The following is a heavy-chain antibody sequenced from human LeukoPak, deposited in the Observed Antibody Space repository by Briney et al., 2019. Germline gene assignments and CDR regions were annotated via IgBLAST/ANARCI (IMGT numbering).Heavy chain of an antibody. Sequence: ASVKVSCKASGFTFTGYYMHWVRQAPGQGLEWMGWISAYNGNTNYAQKLQGRVTMTTDTSTSTAYMELRSLRSDDTAVYYCARDRSDGWYELGAFDIWGQGTMVTVSS. CDR3: ARDRSDGWYELGAFDI. CDR1: GFTFTGYY. D-gene: IGHD6-19*01. V-gene: IGHV1-18*04. J-gene: IGHJ3*02. CDR2: ISAYNGNT.